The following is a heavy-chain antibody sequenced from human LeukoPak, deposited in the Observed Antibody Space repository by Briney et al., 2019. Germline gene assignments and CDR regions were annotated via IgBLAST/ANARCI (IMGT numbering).Heavy chain of an antibody. Sequence: GGSLRLSCAASGFTFNSFRMNWVRQAPDKGLEWVSSISSSSNYIYHADSVRGRFTISRDNAKKSLYLQMNSLRAEDTAVYYCVREYSGWLAAAGAWGQGVLVTVSS. D-gene: IGHD6-13*01. CDR2: ISSSSNYI. J-gene: IGHJ4*02. CDR3: VREYSGWLAAAGA. CDR1: GFTFNSFR. V-gene: IGHV3-21*01.